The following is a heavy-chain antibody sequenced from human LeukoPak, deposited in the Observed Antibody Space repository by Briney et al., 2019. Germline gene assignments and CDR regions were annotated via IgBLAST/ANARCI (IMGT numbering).Heavy chain of an antibody. CDR3: AKWSGNRPLYYFDY. Sequence: GGSLRLSCATSGFTLTSFGMHWVRQASGKGLEWVAAISSFDGNSKYYADSVKGRFTISRDNSKNTVYLQMNSLRADDTAVYYCAKWSGNRPLYYFDYWGQGTLVTVSS. V-gene: IGHV3-30*18. J-gene: IGHJ4*02. D-gene: IGHD3-3*01. CDR2: ISSFDGNSK. CDR1: GFTLTSFG.